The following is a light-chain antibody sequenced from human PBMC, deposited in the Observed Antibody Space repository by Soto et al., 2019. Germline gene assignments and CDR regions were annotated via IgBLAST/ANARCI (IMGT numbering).Light chain of an antibody. CDR3: HQYDNWPKT. CDR1: QSVSSN. V-gene: IGKV3-15*01. CDR2: GAS. Sequence: EVVLTQSPDTLSLPPGERATLSCRASQSVSSNLAWYQQKPGQAPRLLIYGASTRATGIPARFSGSGSGTEFTLTISSLQSEDFAVYYCHQYDNWPKTFGQGTRLEI. J-gene: IGKJ5*01.